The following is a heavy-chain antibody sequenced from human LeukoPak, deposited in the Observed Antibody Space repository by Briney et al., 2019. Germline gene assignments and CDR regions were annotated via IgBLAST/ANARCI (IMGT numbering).Heavy chain of an antibody. Sequence: GGSLRLSCAASGFTFSSYAMHWVRQAPGKGLEWVAVISYDGSNKYYADSVKGRFTISRDNSRNTLYLQMSGLKTEDTAVYYCAKNHKAVTNSGVPSQGYWGQGTLVTVSS. D-gene: IGHD3-3*01. CDR3: AKNHKAVTNSGVPSQGY. CDR2: ISYDGSNK. CDR1: GFTFSSYA. V-gene: IGHV3-30-3*01. J-gene: IGHJ4*02.